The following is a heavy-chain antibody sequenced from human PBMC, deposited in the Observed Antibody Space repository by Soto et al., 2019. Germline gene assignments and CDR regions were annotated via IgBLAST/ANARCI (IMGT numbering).Heavy chain of an antibody. CDR3: ARELSAFGMDV. Sequence: LRLSCAASGFTFSTYWMHWVRQAPGSGLVWVSRLNSDGSGTDYADSVKGRFTISRDDAKNTLYLQMNSLRAEDTAIYYCARELSAFGMDVWGQGTTVTVSS. CDR1: GFTFSTYW. V-gene: IGHV3-74*01. J-gene: IGHJ6*02. D-gene: IGHD3-16*02. CDR2: LNSDGSGT.